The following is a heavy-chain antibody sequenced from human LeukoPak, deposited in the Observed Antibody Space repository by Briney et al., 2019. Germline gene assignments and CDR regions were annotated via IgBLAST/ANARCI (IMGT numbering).Heavy chain of an antibody. D-gene: IGHD6-6*01. V-gene: IGHV1-2*02. CDR1: GYTFTGYY. CDR2: INPNSGGT. J-gene: IGHJ3*02. CDR3: AREAGIAARGGNAFDI. Sequence: ASVKVPCKASGYTFTGYYMHWVRQAPGQGLEWMGWINPNSGGTNYAQKFQGRVTMTRDTSISTAYMELSRLRSDDTAVYYCAREAGIAARGGNAFDIWGQGTMVTVSS.